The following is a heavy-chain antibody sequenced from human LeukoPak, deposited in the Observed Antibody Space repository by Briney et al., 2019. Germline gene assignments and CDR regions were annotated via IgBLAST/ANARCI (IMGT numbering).Heavy chain of an antibody. V-gene: IGHV1-69*13. CDR2: SVRVLETT. D-gene: IGHD5-24*01. CDR1: GGTFSSDS. J-gene: IGHJ1*01. CDR3: AREGPVGTDGF. Sequence: SLTVSCKDSGGTFSSDSISWVRQAPGQGLDWMGGSVRVLETTNVTQRFQGSLTPTADESTSTAYMELSGLRPEATAVYYCAREGPVGTDGFWGQGTLVTVS.